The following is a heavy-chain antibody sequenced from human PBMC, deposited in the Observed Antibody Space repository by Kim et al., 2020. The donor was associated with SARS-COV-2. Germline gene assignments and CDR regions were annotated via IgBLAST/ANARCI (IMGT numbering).Heavy chain of an antibody. V-gene: IGHV3-23*01. CDR1: GFTFSSYA. CDR2: ISGAADST. D-gene: IGHD6-19*01. J-gene: IGHJ4*02. CDR3: ARIWGRNSGWNDY. Sequence: GGSLRLSCAASGFTFSSYAMTWVRQAAGKGLEWVSYISGAADSTYYADSVKGRFTVSRDNSKNMLYLQMYSLRAEDTALFYCARIWGRNSGWNDYWGQGT.